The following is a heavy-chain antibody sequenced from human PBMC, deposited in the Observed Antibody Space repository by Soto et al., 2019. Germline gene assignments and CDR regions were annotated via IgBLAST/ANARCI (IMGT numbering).Heavy chain of an antibody. Sequence: GGSLRLSCAAPGFNFNAYFMNWVRQAPGKGLEWVSIISFTGDSRYYADSVKDRFTISRDNSQNTLYLQMNSLTAGDTAVYYCAKGPHSASGYYYMDVWGKGTTVTVSS. CDR2: ISFTGDSR. CDR1: GFNFNAYF. V-gene: IGHV3-23*01. D-gene: IGHD3-10*01. J-gene: IGHJ6*03. CDR3: AKGPHSASGYYYMDV.